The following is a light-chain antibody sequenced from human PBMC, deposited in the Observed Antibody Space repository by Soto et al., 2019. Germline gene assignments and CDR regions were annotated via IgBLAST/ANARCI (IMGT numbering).Light chain of an antibody. V-gene: IGLV1-51*01. J-gene: IGLJ2*01. CDR3: GTWDSSLGVLG. CDR2: DNN. Sequence: QSVLTQPPSVSAAPGQKVTISCSGSSSNIGNNYVSWYQQLPGTAPKLLIYDNNKRPSGIPDRFSGSKSGTSATLGITGLQTGDEADYYCGTWDSSLGVLGFGGGTKVTVL. CDR1: SSNIGNNY.